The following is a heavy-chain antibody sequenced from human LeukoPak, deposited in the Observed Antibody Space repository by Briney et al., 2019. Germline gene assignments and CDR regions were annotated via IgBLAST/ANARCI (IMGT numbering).Heavy chain of an antibody. J-gene: IGHJ4*02. CDR3: ARVGSGWLTFDY. CDR2: IYSGGST. D-gene: IGHD6-19*01. V-gene: IGHV3-53*01. CDR1: GFTVSSYY. Sequence: GGSLRLSCAASGFTVSSYYMSWVRQAPGKGLEWVSVIYSGGSTYYADSVKSRFTISRDNSKNMLYLQMNSLRAEDTAVYYCARVGSGWLTFDYWGQGTLVTVSS.